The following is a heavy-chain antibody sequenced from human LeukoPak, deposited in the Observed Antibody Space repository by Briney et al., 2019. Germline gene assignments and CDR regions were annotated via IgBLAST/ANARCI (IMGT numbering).Heavy chain of an antibody. J-gene: IGHJ5*02. D-gene: IGHD3-22*01. CDR3: ARDHYYDSSGASVDP. V-gene: IGHV3-48*03. CDR1: GFTFSSYE. Sequence: PGGSLRLSCAASGFTFSSYEMNWVRQAPGKGLERVSYISSSGSTIYYADSVKGRFTISRDNAKNSLYLQMNSLRAEDTAVYYCARDHYYDSSGASVDPWGQGTLVTVSS. CDR2: ISSSGSTI.